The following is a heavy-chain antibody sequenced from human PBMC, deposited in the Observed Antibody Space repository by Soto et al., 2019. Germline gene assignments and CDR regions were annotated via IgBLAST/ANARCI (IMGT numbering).Heavy chain of an antibody. V-gene: IGHV4-59*08. J-gene: IGHJ3*02. CDR2: IYYSGST. CDR3: ARGGGSYRHDAFDI. D-gene: IGHD1-26*01. CDR1: GGSISSYY. Sequence: SETLSLTCTVSGGSISSYYWSWIRQPPGKGLEWIGYIYYSGSTNYNPSLKSRVTISVDTSKNQFSLKLSSVTAADTAVYYCARGGGSYRHDAFDIWGQGTTVTVSS.